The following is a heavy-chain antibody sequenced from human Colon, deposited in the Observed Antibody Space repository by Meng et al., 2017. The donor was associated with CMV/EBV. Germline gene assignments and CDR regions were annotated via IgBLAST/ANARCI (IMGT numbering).Heavy chain of an antibody. CDR3: GKNRVES. Sequence: SCAASGFSFSNFWMSWVRQAPGKGLEWVANIKQDGSEQFYADSVKGRFTISRDNAKNSLYLQMNSLTAGDTALYYCGKNRVESWGQGTLVTVSS. J-gene: IGHJ4*02. CDR2: IKQDGSEQ. D-gene: IGHD3-10*01. V-gene: IGHV3-7*01. CDR1: GFSFSNFW.